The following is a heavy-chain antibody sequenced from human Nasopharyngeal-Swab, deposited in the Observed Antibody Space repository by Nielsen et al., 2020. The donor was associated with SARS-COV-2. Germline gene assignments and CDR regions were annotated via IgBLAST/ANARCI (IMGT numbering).Heavy chain of an antibody. CDR3: AHYASAAY. J-gene: IGHJ4*02. D-gene: IGHD2-2*01. CDR1: GFNFNTSW. Sequence: GGSLRLSCADSGFNFNTSWMTWVRQAPGKGLEWVANINPDGSEMQYVDSVKGRSTISRDNAENSLYLHMNSLRGDDTAVYYCAHYASAAYWGQGTLVTVSS. CDR2: INPDGSEM. V-gene: IGHV3-7*03.